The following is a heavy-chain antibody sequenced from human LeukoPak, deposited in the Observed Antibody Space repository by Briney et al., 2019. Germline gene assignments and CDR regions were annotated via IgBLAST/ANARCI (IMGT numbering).Heavy chain of an antibody. J-gene: IGHJ4*02. CDR1: GYSFSDYW. Sequence: GESLKISCKGSGYSFSDYWIGWVRQMPGKGLEWMGIIYPGDSDTRYSPSFQGQVTISADNSISTAYLQLSSLQASDTAMYYCARAPTSLSNPYYFDYWGQGTPVTVSS. V-gene: IGHV5-51*01. D-gene: IGHD2/OR15-2a*01. CDR3: ARAPTSLSNPYYFDY. CDR2: IYPGDSDT.